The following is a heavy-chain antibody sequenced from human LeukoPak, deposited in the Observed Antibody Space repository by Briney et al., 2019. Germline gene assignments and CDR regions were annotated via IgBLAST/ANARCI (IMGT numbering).Heavy chain of an antibody. CDR2: ISGSGGST. J-gene: IGHJ4*02. D-gene: IGHD3-3*01. Sequence: GGSLRLSCAASGFTFSSYAMSWVRQAPGKGLEWVSAISGSGGSTYSADSAKGRFTISRDNSKNTLYLQMNSLRAEYTAVYYCAKSLTIFGLTEPFDYWGQGTLVTVSS. V-gene: IGHV3-23*01. CDR1: GFTFSSYA. CDR3: AKSLTIFGLTEPFDY.